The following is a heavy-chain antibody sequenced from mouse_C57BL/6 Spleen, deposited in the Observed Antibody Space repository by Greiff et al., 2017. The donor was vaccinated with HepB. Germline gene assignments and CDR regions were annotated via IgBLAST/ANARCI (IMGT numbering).Heavy chain of an antibody. Sequence: QVQLQQSGAELARPGASVKMSCKASGYTFTSYTMHWVKQRPGQGLEWIGYINPSSGYTKYNQKFEDKATLTADKSSSTAYMQLSSLTSEDSAVYYWSRSRPTGVEPYWYFDVWGTGTTVTVSS. V-gene: IGHV1-4*01. J-gene: IGHJ1*03. CDR3: SRSRPTGVEPYWYFDV. CDR2: INPSSGYT. D-gene: IGHD1-1*01. CDR1: GYTFTSYT.